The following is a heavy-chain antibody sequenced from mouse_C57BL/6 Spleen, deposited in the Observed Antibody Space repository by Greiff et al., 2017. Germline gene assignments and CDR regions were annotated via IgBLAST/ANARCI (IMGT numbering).Heavy chain of an antibody. CDR2: ISSGGDYI. Sequence: EVHLVESGEGLVKPGGSLKLSCAASGFTFSSYAMSWVRQTPEKRLEWVAYISSGGDYIYYADTVKGRFTISRDNARNTLYLQMSSLKSEDTAMYYCTRVDSKGFAYWGQGTLVTVSA. CDR3: TRVDSKGFAY. D-gene: IGHD2-5*01. CDR1: GFTFSSYA. J-gene: IGHJ3*01. V-gene: IGHV5-9-1*02.